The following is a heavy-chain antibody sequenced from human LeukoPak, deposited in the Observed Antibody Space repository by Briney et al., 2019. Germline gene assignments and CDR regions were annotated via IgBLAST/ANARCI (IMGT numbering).Heavy chain of an antibody. D-gene: IGHD2-2*01. CDR2: TYYSGST. V-gene: IGHV4-30-4*01. Sequence: PQTLSPTCTLSGGSLTTGDYYWSWIRHPPGKGLEWIGYTYYSGSTYYSPSLKSRVTISGDTSKNHFSLKLSSVTAADTAVYYCARTIHEHCSSTSCWGDDFDYWGQGTLVTVSS. CDR3: ARTIHEHCSSTSCWGDDFDY. J-gene: IGHJ4*02. CDR1: GGSLTTGDYY.